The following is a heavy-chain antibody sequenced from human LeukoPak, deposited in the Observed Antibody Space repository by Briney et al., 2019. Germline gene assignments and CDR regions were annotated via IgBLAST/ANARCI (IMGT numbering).Heavy chain of an antibody. J-gene: IGHJ4*02. D-gene: IGHD1-26*01. Sequence: GGSLRLSCAASGFTFSSAWVSWVRQAPGKGLEWVGRIKRKTDGGTTDYTAPVKGRFTISRDDSKNTVYLQMNSLKTEDTAVYYCARVGGATAVTMYFEYWGQGTLVTVSS. CDR3: ARVGGATAVTMYFEY. V-gene: IGHV3-15*01. CDR1: GFTFSSAW. CDR2: IKRKTDGGTT.